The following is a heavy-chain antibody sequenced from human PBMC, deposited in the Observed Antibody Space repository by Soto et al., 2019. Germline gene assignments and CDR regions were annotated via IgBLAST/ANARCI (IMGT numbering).Heavy chain of an antibody. Sequence: PGGSLGLSCAACGFSLYGYALRCLLQDTRKWLDWVATISGIGGSTYLADSVKGRLSISRDNSKNTVSLLMNSLRAEDTAVYCCARGTSRYMSSWYYFDYWGRAVLVTVSS. CDR3: ARGTSRYMSSWYYFDY. D-gene: IGHD6-13*01. CDR2: ISGIGGST. J-gene: IGHJ4*01. CDR1: GFSLYGYA. V-gene: IGHV3-23*01.